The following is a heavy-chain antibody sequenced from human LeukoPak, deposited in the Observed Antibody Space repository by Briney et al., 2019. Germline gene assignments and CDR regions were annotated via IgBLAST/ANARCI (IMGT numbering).Heavy chain of an antibody. J-gene: IGHJ5*02. Sequence: GASVKVSCKVSGYTLTELSMHWVRQAPGKGLEWMGGFDPEDGETIYAQKFQGRVTMTEDTSTDTAYMELSSLRSEDTAVYYCARGNIATRRGENWFDPWGQGTLVTVSS. D-gene: IGHD6-6*01. CDR3: ARGNIATRRGENWFDP. CDR2: FDPEDGET. CDR1: GYTLTELS. V-gene: IGHV1-24*01.